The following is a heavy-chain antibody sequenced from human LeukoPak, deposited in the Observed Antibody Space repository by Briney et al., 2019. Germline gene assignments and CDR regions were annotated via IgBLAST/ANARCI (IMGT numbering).Heavy chain of an antibody. J-gene: IGHJ5*02. CDR2: ISDSGGST. Sequence: GGSLRLSCAASGFTFSNYAMSWVRQAPGKGLEWVSAISDSGGSTYYADSVKGRFTISRDNSKNTLYLQMNSLRAEDTAVYYCAKDRDYDSSGHYLWGQGTLVTVSS. V-gene: IGHV3-23*01. CDR3: AKDRDYDSSGHYL. CDR1: GFTFSNYA. D-gene: IGHD3-22*01.